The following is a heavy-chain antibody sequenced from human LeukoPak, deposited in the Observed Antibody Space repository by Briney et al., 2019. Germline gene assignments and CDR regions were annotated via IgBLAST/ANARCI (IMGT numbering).Heavy chain of an antibody. CDR2: ISGSGGST. CDR1: GFTFSSYA. J-gene: IGHJ4*02. V-gene: IGHV3-23*01. Sequence: GGSLRLSCAASGFTFSSYAMSWVRQAPGKGLEWVSAISGSGGSTYYADSVKGRFTISRDNSKNTLYQQMNSLRAEDTAVYYCAKVTGTTSRRAPFDYWGQGTLVTVSS. CDR3: AKVTGTTSRRAPFDY. D-gene: IGHD1-7*01.